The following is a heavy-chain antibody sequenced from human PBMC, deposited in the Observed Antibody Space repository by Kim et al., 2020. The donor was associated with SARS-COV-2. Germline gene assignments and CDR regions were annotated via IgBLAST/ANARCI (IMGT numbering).Heavy chain of an antibody. CDR1: GGSVSGGGDY. D-gene: IGHD2-21*02. CDR3: ARTEGIYCGGDCYRSAFDI. CDR2: IHYIGTT. Sequence: SETLSLTCTVSGGSVSGGGDYWSWIRQLPGKGLEWIAYIHYIGTTFYNPSLKRRVSISLDTSNNLLSLSLSSVTAADTAVYYCARTEGIYCGGDCYRSAFDIWGQGTLDTVSS. J-gene: IGHJ4*02. V-gene: IGHV4-31*02.